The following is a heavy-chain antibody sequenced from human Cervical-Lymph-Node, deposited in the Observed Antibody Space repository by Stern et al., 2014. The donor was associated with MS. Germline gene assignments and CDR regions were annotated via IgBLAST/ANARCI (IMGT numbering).Heavy chain of an antibody. V-gene: IGHV2-5*02. J-gene: IGHJ4*02. CDR1: GFSLTTSGVG. CDR2: IYWDGDN. Sequence: QVTLKESGPTLVKPTQTLTLKCIFSGFSLTTSGVGVGWIRQPPGKALEWLGFIYWDGDNRSSPSLKRRVTITKDTSKNQVVLTMTNMDPVDTATYYCIHTSPRVPGIDYWGQGTLVTVSS. D-gene: IGHD6-13*01. CDR3: IHTSPRVPGIDY.